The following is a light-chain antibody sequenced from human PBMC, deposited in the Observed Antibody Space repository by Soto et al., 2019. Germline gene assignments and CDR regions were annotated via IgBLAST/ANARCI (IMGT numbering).Light chain of an antibody. Sequence: EIVLTQSPGTLSLSPGERSTLSCRASQSVSSSFLAWYQQKPGQAPRLLIYGASNSATGIPDRFSGSGSGTDFTLTISRLEPEDFAVYYCQQYGSSPWTFGQGTKVDIK. CDR3: QQYGSSPWT. CDR1: QSVSSSF. J-gene: IGKJ1*01. CDR2: GAS. V-gene: IGKV3-20*01.